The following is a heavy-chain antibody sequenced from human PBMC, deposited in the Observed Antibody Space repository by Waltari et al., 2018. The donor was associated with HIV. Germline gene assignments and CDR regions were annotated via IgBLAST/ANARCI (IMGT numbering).Heavy chain of an antibody. CDR3: ARNIDGDYVLAY. CDR1: GYTFTGYY. V-gene: IGHV1-2*02. D-gene: IGHD4-17*01. Sequence: QVQLVQSGAEVKKPGASVKVSCKGSGYTFTGYYIHWVRQAPGQGLEWMGWINPNNGGTNYAQKFQDRVTMTRDTSISTAYMELSRLRSDDTAVYYCARNIDGDYVLAYWGQGILVTVSS. CDR2: INPNNGGT. J-gene: IGHJ4*02.